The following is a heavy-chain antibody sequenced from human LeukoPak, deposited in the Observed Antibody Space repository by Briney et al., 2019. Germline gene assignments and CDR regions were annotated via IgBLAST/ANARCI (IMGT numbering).Heavy chain of an antibody. D-gene: IGHD6-6*01. CDR3: ARWPYSSSYDY. Sequence: GGSLRLSCAASGFTFSSYAMSWVRQSPEKGLEWVSSITSGTTYIYYADSVRGRFTLSRDNAKNSLYLQMNSLRAEDTAVYYCARWPYSSSYDYWGQGTLVTVSS. CDR2: ITSGTTYI. J-gene: IGHJ4*02. V-gene: IGHV3-21*01. CDR1: GFTFSSYA.